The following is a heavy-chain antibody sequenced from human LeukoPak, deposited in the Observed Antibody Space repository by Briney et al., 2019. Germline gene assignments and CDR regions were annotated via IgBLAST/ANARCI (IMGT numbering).Heavy chain of an antibody. CDR1: GGSISSGSYY. Sequence: PSESLSLTCTVSGGSISSGSYYWSWIRQPAGKGLEWIGLIYTSGSTNYNPSLKSRVTISVDTSKNQFSLKLSSVTAADTAVYYCAAHCSSTSCYRSPNMDVWGKGTTVTVSS. J-gene: IGHJ6*03. CDR2: IYTSGST. CDR3: AAHCSSTSCYRSPNMDV. V-gene: IGHV4-61*02. D-gene: IGHD2-2*01.